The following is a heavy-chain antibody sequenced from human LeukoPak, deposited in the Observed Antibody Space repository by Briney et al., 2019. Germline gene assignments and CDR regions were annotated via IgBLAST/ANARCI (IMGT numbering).Heavy chain of an antibody. V-gene: IGHV3-23*01. CDR3: VKDAVVVPTGWFDP. CDR1: GFTLSSYA. J-gene: IGHJ5*02. D-gene: IGHD2-2*01. CDR2: ISGGDAIT. Sequence: GGSLRLPCAASGFTLSSYAMSRVRQAPGKGLEWVSAISGGDAITYYADSVKGRFTISRDNSKNTLYLQMNSLRAEDTALYYCVKDAVVVPTGWFDPWGQGTLVTVSS.